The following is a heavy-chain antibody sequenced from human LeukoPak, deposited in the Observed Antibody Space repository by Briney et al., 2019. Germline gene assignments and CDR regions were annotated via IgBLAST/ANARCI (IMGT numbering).Heavy chain of an antibody. J-gene: IGHJ4*02. V-gene: IGHV4-4*07. CDR2: IYTSGST. CDR3: ARNLGYCSSTSCYPFDY. Sequence: PSETLSLTCTVSGGSISSYYWSWIRQPAGKGLEWIGRIYTSGSTNYNPSLKSRVTMSVDTSKNQFSLKLSSVTAADTAVYYCARNLGYCSSTSCYPFDYWGQGTLVTVSS. CDR1: GGSISSYY. D-gene: IGHD2-2*01.